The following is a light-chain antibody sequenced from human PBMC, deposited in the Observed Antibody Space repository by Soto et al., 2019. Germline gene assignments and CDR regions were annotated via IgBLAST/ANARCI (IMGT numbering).Light chain of an antibody. Sequence: EIVMTQSPATLSVSPGERATLSCRASQSVSSNVAWFQQKPGQGPRLLIYGASTRATGIPARFSGSGSETDFTLTISSLRSEDSAVYHCQQYNNWPITFGQGTRLENK. J-gene: IGKJ5*01. CDR1: QSVSSN. CDR2: GAS. V-gene: IGKV3-15*01. CDR3: QQYNNWPIT.